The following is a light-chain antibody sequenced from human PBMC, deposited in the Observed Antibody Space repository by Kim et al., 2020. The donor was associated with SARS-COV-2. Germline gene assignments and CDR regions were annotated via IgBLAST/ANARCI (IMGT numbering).Light chain of an antibody. Sequence: SPGERATPAGRASQTVNTDIAGSQHKPGQAPRLLIYDSSNRATGIPARFSGSGSGTDFTLTISSVDPEDFGVYYCHQRNDWPITFGLGTRLEIK. CDR2: DSS. CDR3: HQRNDWPIT. J-gene: IGKJ5*01. CDR1: QTVNTD. V-gene: IGKV3-11*01.